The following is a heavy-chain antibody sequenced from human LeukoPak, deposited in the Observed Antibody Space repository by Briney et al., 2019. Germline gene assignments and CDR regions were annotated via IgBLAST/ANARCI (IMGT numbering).Heavy chain of an antibody. CDR3: ARDTGDYNWNYLDY. J-gene: IGHJ4*02. CDR1: GYTFTGYY. Sequence: ASVKVSCKASGYTFTGYYMHWVRQAPGQGLEWMGWINPNSGGTNYAQKFQGRVTMTRDTSISTAYMELSRLRSDDTAVYYCARDTGDYNWNYLDYWGQGTLVTVSS. CDR2: INPNSGGT. V-gene: IGHV1-2*02. D-gene: IGHD1-20*01.